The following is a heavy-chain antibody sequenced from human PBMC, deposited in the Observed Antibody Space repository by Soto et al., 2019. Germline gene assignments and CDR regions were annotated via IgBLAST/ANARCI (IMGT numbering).Heavy chain of an antibody. CDR2: ISAYNGNT. CDR1: GYTFTSYG. CDR3: ARGTYYYDSSGYLFDY. D-gene: IGHD3-22*01. J-gene: IGHJ4*02. Sequence: ASVKVSCKASGYTFTSYGISWVRQAPGQGLEWMGWISAYNGNTNYAQKLQGRVTMTTDTSTSTAYIELRSLRSDDTAVYYCARGTYYYDSSGYLFDYWGQGTLVTVSS. V-gene: IGHV1-18*04.